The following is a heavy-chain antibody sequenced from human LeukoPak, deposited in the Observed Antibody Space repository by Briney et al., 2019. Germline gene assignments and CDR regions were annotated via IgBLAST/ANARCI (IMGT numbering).Heavy chain of an antibody. V-gene: IGHV4-59*01. J-gene: IGHJ4*01. D-gene: IGHD1-26*01. Sequence: SETLSLTCTVSGVSISSYYWSWIRQPPGKGLEWIGYIYYSGSTNYNPSLKSRVTITVDTSKNQFSLKLSSVTAADTAVYYCASGSYYNYWGHGTLVTVSS. CDR2: IYYSGST. CDR1: GVSISSYY. CDR3: ASGSYYNY.